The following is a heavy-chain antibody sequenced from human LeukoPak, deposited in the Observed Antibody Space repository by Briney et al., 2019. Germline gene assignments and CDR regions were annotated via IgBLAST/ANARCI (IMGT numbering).Heavy chain of an antibody. V-gene: IGHV4-39*01. D-gene: IGHD3-16*01. CDR2: IYYSGST. CDR1: GFTVSSNY. J-gene: IGHJ4*02. Sequence: GSLRLSCAASGFTVSSNYMSWVRQAPGKGLEWIGSIYYSGSTYYNPSLKSRVTISVDTSKNQFSLKLSSVTAADTAVYYCARLNWAYYFDYWGQGTLVTVSS. CDR3: ARLNWAYYFDY.